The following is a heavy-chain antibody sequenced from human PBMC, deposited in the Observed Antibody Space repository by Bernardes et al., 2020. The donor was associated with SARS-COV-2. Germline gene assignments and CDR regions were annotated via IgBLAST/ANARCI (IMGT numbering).Heavy chain of an antibody. Sequence: SGPTLVKPTQTLTLTCTFSGFSLSTSGVGVGWIRQPPGKALEWLALIYWDDDKRYSPSLKSRLTITKDTSKNQVVLTMTNMDPVDTATYYCALYQKPVAGTGARGTNPDAFDIWGQGTMVTVSS. V-gene: IGHV2-5*02. CDR3: ALYQKPVAGTGARGTNPDAFDI. CDR2: IYWDDDK. CDR1: GFSLSTSGVG. J-gene: IGHJ3*02. D-gene: IGHD6-19*01.